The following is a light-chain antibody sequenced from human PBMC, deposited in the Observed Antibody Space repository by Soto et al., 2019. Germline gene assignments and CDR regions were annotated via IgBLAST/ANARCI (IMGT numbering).Light chain of an antibody. V-gene: IGKV1-39*01. J-gene: IGKJ3*01. CDR3: QQSFSSPFS. CDR1: QSIRSH. CDR2: AAS. Sequence: DIQMTQSPSSLSASVGDRVSITCRASQSIRSHLNWYQHKPGKAPKVLIYAASSLQGGVPSRFSGSGSGTDFTLTIKSLQPEDFETYYCQQSFSSPFSFGPGTKVDVK.